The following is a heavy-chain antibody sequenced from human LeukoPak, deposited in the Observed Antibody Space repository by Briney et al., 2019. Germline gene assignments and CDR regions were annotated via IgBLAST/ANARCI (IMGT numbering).Heavy chain of an antibody. CDR1: GGSFSGYY. J-gene: IGHJ4*02. CDR3: ARGMATVTYFDY. CDR2: IYHSGST. Sequence: SETLSLTCAVYGGSFSGYYWSWIRQPPGKGLEWIGEIYHSGSTNYNPSLKSRVTISVDTSKNQFSLKLSSVTAADTAVYYCARGMATVTYFDYWGQGTLVTVSS. D-gene: IGHD4-17*01. V-gene: IGHV4-34*01.